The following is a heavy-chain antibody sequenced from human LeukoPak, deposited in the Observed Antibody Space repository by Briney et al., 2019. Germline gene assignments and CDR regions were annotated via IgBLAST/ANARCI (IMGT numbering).Heavy chain of an antibody. V-gene: IGHV4-39*07. CDR2: IYYSGST. CDR3: ARDYRYYYDSSGYPY. D-gene: IGHD3-22*01. J-gene: IGHJ4*02. CDR1: GGSISSGDYY. Sequence: SETLSLTCTVSGGSISSGDYYWGWIRQPPGKGLEWIGSIYYSGSTYYNPSLKSRVTISVDTSKNQFSLKLSSVTAADTAVYYCARDYRYYYDSSGYPYWSQGTLVTVSS.